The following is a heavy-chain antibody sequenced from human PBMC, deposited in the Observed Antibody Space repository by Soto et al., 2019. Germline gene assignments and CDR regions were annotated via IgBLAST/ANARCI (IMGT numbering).Heavy chain of an antibody. Sequence: SVKVSCKASGGTFSSYAISWVRQAPGQGLEWMGGIIPIFGTANYAQKFQGRVTITADESTSTAYMELSSLRSEDTAVYYCARLRDYGSGMVDYHGMDVWGQGTTVTVSS. CDR1: GGTFSSYA. CDR2: IIPIFGTA. V-gene: IGHV1-69*13. D-gene: IGHD3-10*01. J-gene: IGHJ6*02. CDR3: ARLRDYGSGMVDYHGMDV.